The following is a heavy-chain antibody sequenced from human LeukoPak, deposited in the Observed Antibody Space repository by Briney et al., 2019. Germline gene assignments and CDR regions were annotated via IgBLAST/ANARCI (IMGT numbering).Heavy chain of an antibody. CDR3: ARDRYCSSTSCYTLYYYYGMDV. V-gene: IGHV3-48*03. CDR1: GFTFSSYE. CDR2: ISSSGSTI. D-gene: IGHD2-2*02. J-gene: IGHJ6*02. Sequence: PGGSLRLSCAASGFTFSSYEMNWVRQAPGKGLEWVSYISSSGSTIYYADSVKGRFTISRDNAKNSLYLQMNSLRAEDTAVYYCARDRYCSSTSCYTLYYYYGMDVWGQGTTVTVSS.